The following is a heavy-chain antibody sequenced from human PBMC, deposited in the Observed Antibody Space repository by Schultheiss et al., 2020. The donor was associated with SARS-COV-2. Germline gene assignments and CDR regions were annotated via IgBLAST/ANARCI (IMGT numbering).Heavy chain of an antibody. CDR2: ISAYNGNT. CDR3: ARWYSYGLNWFDP. Sequence: ASVKVSCKASGYTFTSYGISWVRQAPGQGLEWMGWISAYNGNTNYAQKLQGRVTMTTDTSTSTAYMELSRLRSDDTAVYYCARWYSYGLNWFDPWGQGTLVTVSS. CDR1: GYTFTSYG. J-gene: IGHJ5*02. V-gene: IGHV1-18*01. D-gene: IGHD5-18*01.